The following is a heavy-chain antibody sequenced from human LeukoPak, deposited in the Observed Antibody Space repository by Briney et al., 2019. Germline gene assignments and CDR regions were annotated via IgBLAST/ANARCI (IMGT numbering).Heavy chain of an antibody. CDR3: ARLLRVGAFDY. V-gene: IGHV4-59*12. CDR1: GGSISSYY. Sequence: SETLSLTCTVSGGSISSYYWSWIRQPPGKGLEWIGYIYYSGSTYYNPSLKSRVTISVDTSKNQFSLKLSSVTAADTAVYYCARLLRVGAFDYWGQGTLVTVSS. J-gene: IGHJ4*02. D-gene: IGHD1-26*01. CDR2: IYYSGST.